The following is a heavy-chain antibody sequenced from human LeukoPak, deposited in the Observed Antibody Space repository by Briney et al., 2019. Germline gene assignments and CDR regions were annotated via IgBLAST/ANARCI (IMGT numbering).Heavy chain of an antibody. Sequence: ASVKVSCKASGYTFTGYYIHWVRQAPGQGLEWMGWINPTSGGTNYAQKFQGRVTMTRDTSISTAYMEMSRLRSDDTAFYYCARARVNYNFGIEYWGQGTLVTVSS. J-gene: IGHJ4*02. CDR1: GYTFTGYY. CDR2: INPTSGGT. CDR3: ARARVNYNFGIEY. D-gene: IGHD1-1*01. V-gene: IGHV1-2*02.